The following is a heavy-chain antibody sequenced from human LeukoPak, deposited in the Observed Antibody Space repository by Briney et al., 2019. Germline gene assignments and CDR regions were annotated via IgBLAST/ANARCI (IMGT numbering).Heavy chain of an antibody. J-gene: IGHJ4*02. V-gene: IGHV3-23*01. CDR2: ISGSGGST. CDR1: GFTFTSYG. Sequence: QAGGSLRPSCAASGFTFTSYGMSWVRQAPGKGLEWVSVISGSGGSTNYADSVKGRFTISRDNFKNTLYLQMNSLRAEDTAVYYCAKDGWNDIPDYWGQGTLVTVSS. CDR3: AKDGWNDIPDY. D-gene: IGHD1-1*01.